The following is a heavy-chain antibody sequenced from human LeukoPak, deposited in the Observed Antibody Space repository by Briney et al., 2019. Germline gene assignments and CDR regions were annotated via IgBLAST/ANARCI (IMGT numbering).Heavy chain of an antibody. V-gene: IGHV4-38-2*01. Sequence: PSETLSLTCAVSGYPISSGYSWDWIRQSPGKGLEWIGNIYSSGSTYYNPSLKSRVTISVDTSKNQFSLSLNSVTAADTAVYYCARRKTLFWYFDYWGQGTLVTVSS. J-gene: IGHJ4*02. CDR2: IYSSGST. CDR3: ARRKTLFWYFDY. CDR1: GYPISSGYS. D-gene: IGHD3-3*01.